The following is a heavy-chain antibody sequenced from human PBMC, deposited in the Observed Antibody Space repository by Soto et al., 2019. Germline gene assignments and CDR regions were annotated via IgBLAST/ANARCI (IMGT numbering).Heavy chain of an antibody. CDR3: ARSDCSSTSCYPYYFDY. V-gene: IGHV3-21*01. CDR2: ISSSSSYI. J-gene: IGHJ4*02. CDR1: GFTFSSYT. Sequence: GSLRLSCTASGFTFSSYTMNWVRQAPGKGLEWVSSISSSSSYIYYADSVKGRFTISRDNAKNSLYLQMNSLRAEDTAVYYCARSDCSSTSCYPYYFDYWGQGT. D-gene: IGHD2-2*01.